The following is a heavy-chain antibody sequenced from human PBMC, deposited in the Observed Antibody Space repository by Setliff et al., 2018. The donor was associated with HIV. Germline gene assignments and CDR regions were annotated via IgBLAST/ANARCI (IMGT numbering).Heavy chain of an antibody. CDR3: ARGVPGICSGGTCYLEY. D-gene: IGHD2-15*01. J-gene: IGHJ4*02. CDR1: GFTFSSYG. CDR2: IRHDGINE. V-gene: IGHV3-30*02. Sequence: HPGGSLRLSCAASGFTFSSYGMHWVRQAPGKGLEWVTFIRHDGINEDYRDSVKGRFAVSRDNSSNTVFLQMNSLRVVDTALYYCARGVPGICSGGTCYLEYWGQGALVTVSS.